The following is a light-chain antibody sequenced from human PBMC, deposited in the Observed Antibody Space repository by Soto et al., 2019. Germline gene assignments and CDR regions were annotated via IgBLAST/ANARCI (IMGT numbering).Light chain of an antibody. CDR3: SSYKSGRSLDVV. J-gene: IGLJ2*01. CDR1: SSDVGVYNY. CDR2: DVS. Sequence: QSALTQPASVSGSPGQSITISCTGTSSDVGVYNYVSWYQQHPGKAPKLMIYDVSNRPSGVFKRFSGSKSGNTASLSISGLHAEDGAGYWCSSYKSGRSLDVVVGGGTKLTVL. V-gene: IGLV2-14*01.